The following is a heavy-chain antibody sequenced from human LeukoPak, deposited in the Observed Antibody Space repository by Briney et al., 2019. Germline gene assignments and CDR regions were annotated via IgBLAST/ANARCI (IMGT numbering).Heavy chain of an antibody. CDR1: GYTFTSYA. J-gene: IGHJ6*02. Sequence: GASVKVSCKASGYTFTSYAMHWVRQAPGQRLEWMGWINAGNGNTKYSQKFQGRVTITRDTSASTAYMELSSLRSEDTAVYYCATCGYSYAVTPQLYYYYGMDVWGQGTTVTVSS. D-gene: IGHD5-18*01. CDR3: ATCGYSYAVTPQLYYYYGMDV. V-gene: IGHV1-3*01. CDR2: INAGNGNT.